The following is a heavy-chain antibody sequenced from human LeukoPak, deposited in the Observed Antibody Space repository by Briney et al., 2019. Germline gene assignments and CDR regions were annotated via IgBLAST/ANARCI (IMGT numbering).Heavy chain of an antibody. Sequence: GESLQISCKGSGYCFTSYWIGWVRQMPGKGLEWMGIIYPGDSDTRYSPSFQGQVTISADKSSSTAYLQWSSLKASDTAMYTCASAVYYDFWRGYSDWGQGTLVTVSS. J-gene: IGHJ4*02. D-gene: IGHD3-3*01. V-gene: IGHV5-51*01. CDR3: ASAVYYDFWRGYSD. CDR2: IYPGDSDT. CDR1: GYCFTSYW.